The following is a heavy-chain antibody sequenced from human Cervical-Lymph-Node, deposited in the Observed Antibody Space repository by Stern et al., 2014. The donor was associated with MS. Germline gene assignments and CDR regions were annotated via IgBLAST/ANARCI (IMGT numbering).Heavy chain of an antibody. CDR3: ARDCSSGSCYLTQYYFGMDV. CDR1: GFSFSSYW. Sequence: EVQLVESGGGLVQPGGSLRLSCAASGFSFSSYWMSWVRQVPGKGLEWVATIKLDGRETYHLDSVKVRFTISRDNAKNSLFLQMNGLRAEDTAVYYCARDCSSGSCYLTQYYFGMDVWGQGTTVTVSS. CDR2: IKLDGRET. D-gene: IGHD2-15*01. J-gene: IGHJ6*02. V-gene: IGHV3-7*01.